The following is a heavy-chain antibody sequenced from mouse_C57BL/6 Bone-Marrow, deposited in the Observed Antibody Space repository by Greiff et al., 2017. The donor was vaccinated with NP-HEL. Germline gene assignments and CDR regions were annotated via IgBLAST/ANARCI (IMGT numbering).Heavy chain of an antibody. CDR3: ARVPWYVDF. CDR2: ILPGSGST. Sequence: VQLQESGAELMKPGASVKLSCKATGSTFPGYWIEWVKQRPGHGLEWIGEILPGSGSTNYTEKFKGKATFTAATSSNTAYMQLSRLKTEDSVIYYCARVPWYVDFWGTGTTVTVTS. V-gene: IGHV1-9*01. J-gene: IGHJ1*03. CDR1: GSTFPGYW.